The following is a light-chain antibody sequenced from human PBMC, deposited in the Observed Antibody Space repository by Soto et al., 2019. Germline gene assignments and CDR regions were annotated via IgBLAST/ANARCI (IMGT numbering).Light chain of an antibody. CDR2: DAS. CDR3: QQRSNWLT. CDR1: QSVSSY. J-gene: IGKJ4*01. V-gene: IGKV3-11*01. Sequence: EIVLTQSPATLSLSPGERATLSCRASQSVSSYLAWYQQKPGQAPRLLLYDASNRATGIPARFSGSGSGTDSTLTISSLEREDFAGYYWQQRSNWLTFGGGTKVEIK.